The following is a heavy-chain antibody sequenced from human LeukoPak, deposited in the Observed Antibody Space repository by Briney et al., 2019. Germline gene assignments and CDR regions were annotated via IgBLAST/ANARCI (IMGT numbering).Heavy chain of an antibody. D-gene: IGHD3-10*01. CDR1: GGTFSSYA. J-gene: IGHJ6*02. CDR3: ARDCDYYGSGSYYNFNGMDV. CDR2: IIPIFGTA. Sequence: ASVKVSCKASGGTFSSYAISWVRQAPGQGLEWMGGIIPIFGTANYAQKFQGRVTITADESTSTAYMELSSLRSEDTAVYYCARDCDYYGSGSYYNFNGMDVWGQGTTVTVSS. V-gene: IGHV1-69*13.